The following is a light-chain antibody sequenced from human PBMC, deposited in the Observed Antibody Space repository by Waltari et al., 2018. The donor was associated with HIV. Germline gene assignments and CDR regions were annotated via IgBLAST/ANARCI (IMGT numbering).Light chain of an antibody. V-gene: IGLV1-44*01. CDR3: ATWDDTLGGV. CDR2: TNN. Sequence: QSVLTQPHSASGAPGQRVTISCSGRISNVGRNAVNWYQLLPGTAPKLVIYTNNQRPSGVPDRFSGSKSGTSASLAISGLRSEDEADYYCATWDDTLGGVFGGGTKVSVL. J-gene: IGLJ3*02. CDR1: ISNVGRNA.